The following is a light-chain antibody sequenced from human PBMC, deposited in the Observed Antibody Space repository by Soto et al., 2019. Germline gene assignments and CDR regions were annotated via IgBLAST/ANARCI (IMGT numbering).Light chain of an antibody. Sequence: EIVLTQSPGTLSLSPGGRATLSCRASQSVSRNYVAWYQQKPGQPPRLLIYGASNRASGIPDRFSGSASGADFTLSIARLEPEDFAMYYCQQYGSTPLTFGGGTKVDIK. CDR3: QQYGSTPLT. V-gene: IGKV3-20*01. J-gene: IGKJ4*01. CDR2: GAS. CDR1: QSVSRNY.